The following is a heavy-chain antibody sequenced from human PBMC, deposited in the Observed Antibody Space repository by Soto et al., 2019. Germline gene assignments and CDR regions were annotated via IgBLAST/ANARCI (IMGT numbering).Heavy chain of an antibody. D-gene: IGHD2-8*02. CDR2: IYHSGST. J-gene: IGHJ6*02. CDR1: GYSISSGYY. CDR3: ARDRVVYAITHYYYYGMDV. Sequence: SETLSLTRAVSGYSISSGYYWGWIRQPPGKGLEWIGSIYHSGSTYYNPSLKSRVTISVDTSKNQFSLKLSSVTAADTAVYYCARDRVVYAITHYYYYGMDVWGQGTTVTVSS. V-gene: IGHV4-38-2*02.